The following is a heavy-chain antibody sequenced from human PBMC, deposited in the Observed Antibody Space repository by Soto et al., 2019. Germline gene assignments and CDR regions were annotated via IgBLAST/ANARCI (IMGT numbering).Heavy chain of an antibody. CDR3: ASPYYYDSSGYYESRDAFDI. J-gene: IGHJ3*02. D-gene: IGHD3-22*01. Sequence: ASVKVSCKASGGTFSSYAISWVRQAPGQGLEWMGGIIPIFGTANYAQKFQGRVTITADESTSTAYMELSSLRSEDTAVYYCASPYYYDSSGYYESRDAFDIWGQGTMVTVSS. CDR2: IIPIFGTA. V-gene: IGHV1-69*13. CDR1: GGTFSSYA.